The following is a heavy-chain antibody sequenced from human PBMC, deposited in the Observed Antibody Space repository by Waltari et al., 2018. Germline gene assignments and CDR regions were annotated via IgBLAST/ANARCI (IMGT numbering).Heavy chain of an antibody. Sequence: QVQLVQSGAEVKKPGASVKVSCTPSGFSFTNFAVHWVRQAPGQRLEWMGWINAANDNTRYSQKFRDRVTITRDTSASTAYMELSSLRSEDTAVYYCARDGYCSGGSCYSGWSDPWGQGTLVIVSS. CDR2: INAANDNT. J-gene: IGHJ5*02. V-gene: IGHV1-3*01. D-gene: IGHD2-15*01. CDR3: ARDGYCSGGSCYSGWSDP. CDR1: GFSFTNFA.